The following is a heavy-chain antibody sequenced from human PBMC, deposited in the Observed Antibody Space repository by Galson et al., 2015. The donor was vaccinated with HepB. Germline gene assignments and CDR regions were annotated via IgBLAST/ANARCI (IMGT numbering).Heavy chain of an antibody. CDR3: ARDVAAAGPPDYYYYMDV. Sequence: SVKVSCKASGGTFSSYAISWVRQAPGQGLEWMGGIIPIFGTANYAQKFQGRVTITADESTSTAYMELSSLRSEDTAVYYCARDVAAAGPPDYYYYMDVWGKGTTVTVSS. CDR1: GGTFSSYA. J-gene: IGHJ6*03. D-gene: IGHD6-13*01. V-gene: IGHV1-69*13. CDR2: IIPIFGTA.